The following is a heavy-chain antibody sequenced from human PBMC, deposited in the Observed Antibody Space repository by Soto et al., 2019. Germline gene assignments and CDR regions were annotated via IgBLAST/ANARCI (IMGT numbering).Heavy chain of an antibody. CDR1: GGSINSGDYY. Sequence: SETLSLTCTVSGGSINSGDYYWRWIRQPPGKGLEWIGYIYYSGSTYYNPSLKSRLTISLDTSKNQFSLKLSSVTAADTAVYYCARVYDYGGPPPRRWFDPWGQGTLVTVSS. CDR2: IYYSGST. V-gene: IGHV4-30-4*01. D-gene: IGHD4-17*01. CDR3: ARVYDYGGPPPRRWFDP. J-gene: IGHJ5*02.